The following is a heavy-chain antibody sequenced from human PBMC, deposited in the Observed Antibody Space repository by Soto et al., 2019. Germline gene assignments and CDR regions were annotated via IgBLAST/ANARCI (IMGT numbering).Heavy chain of an antibody. CDR2: IRSKAYGGTT. CDR3: TREGGYCSGGSCLDAFDI. J-gene: IGHJ3*02. D-gene: IGHD2-15*01. V-gene: IGHV3-49*04. Sequence: EVQLVVSGGLVVRPGGSLRLSCAGSGFTFDDHTMHWVRQAPGKGLEWVGFIRSKAYGGTTEYAASVKGRFTISRDDSKSIAYLQMNSLKTEDTAVYYCTREGGYCSGGSCLDAFDIWGQGTMVTVSS. CDR1: GFTFDDHT.